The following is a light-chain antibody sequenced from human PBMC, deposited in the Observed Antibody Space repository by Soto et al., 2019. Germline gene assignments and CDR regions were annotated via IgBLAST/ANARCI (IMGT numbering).Light chain of an antibody. V-gene: IGKV3-11*01. Sequence: EIVLTQSPATLSLSPGERATLSCRASQSVSSYLAWYQQNPGQAPRLLIYDASNRATGIPARFSGSGSGTAFTLTISSLEPEDFAVYYCQQRSNWSPTFGQGSKLEIK. J-gene: IGKJ2*01. CDR2: DAS. CDR3: QQRSNWSPT. CDR1: QSVSSY.